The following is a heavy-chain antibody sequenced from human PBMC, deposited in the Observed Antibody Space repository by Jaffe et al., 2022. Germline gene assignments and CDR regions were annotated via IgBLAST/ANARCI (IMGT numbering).Heavy chain of an antibody. CDR2: VYHSGST. J-gene: IGHJ4*02. CDR1: GYSISSGYF. D-gene: IGHD1-26*01. CDR3: AREKWGKYYFDY. V-gene: IGHV4-38-2*02. Sequence: QVQLQESGPGLVKSSETLSLTCAVSGYSISSGYFWGWIRQPPGKGLEWIASVYHSGSTYYDPSLKSRVTISVDTSKNQFSLKLSSVTAADTAVYYCAREKWGKYYFDYWGQGTLVTVSS.